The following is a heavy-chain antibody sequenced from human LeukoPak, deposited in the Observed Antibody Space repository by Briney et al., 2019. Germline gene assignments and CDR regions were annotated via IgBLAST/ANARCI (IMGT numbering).Heavy chain of an antibody. V-gene: IGHV1-2*02. D-gene: IGHD6-19*01. CDR1: GYTFTGYY. CDR3: ARVSSGWFWFDP. Sequence: ASVKVSCKASGYTFTGYYMHWVRQAPGQGLDWMGWINPNSGGTNYAQKFQGRVTMTRDTSISPAYMELSRLRSDDTAVYYCARVSSGWFWFDPWGQGTLVTVSS. J-gene: IGHJ5*02. CDR2: INPNSGGT.